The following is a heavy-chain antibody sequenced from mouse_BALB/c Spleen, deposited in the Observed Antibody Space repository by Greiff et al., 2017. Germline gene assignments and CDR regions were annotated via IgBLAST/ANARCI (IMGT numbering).Heavy chain of an antibody. CDR1: GFTFSSYG. V-gene: IGHV5-6-3*01. Sequence: EVKLVESGGGLVQPGGSLKLSCAASGFTFSSYGMSWVRQTPDKRLELVATINSNGGSTYYPDSVKGRFTISRDNAKNTLYLQMSSLKSEDTAMYYCARGLYYYGSSYHYAMDYWGQGTSVTVSS. CDR3: ARGLYYYGSSYHYAMDY. CDR2: INSNGGST. J-gene: IGHJ4*01. D-gene: IGHD1-1*01.